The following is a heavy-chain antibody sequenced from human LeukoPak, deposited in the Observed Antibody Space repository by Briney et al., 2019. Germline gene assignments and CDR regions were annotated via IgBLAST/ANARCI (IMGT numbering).Heavy chain of an antibody. J-gene: IGHJ4*02. V-gene: IGHV4-59*01. CDR3: ARVLPGRGVRGVEIDY. D-gene: IGHD3-10*01. CDR1: GGSISSYY. CDR2: IYYSGST. Sequence: SETLSLTCTVSGGSISSYYRSWIRQPPGKGLEWIGYIYYSGSTNYNPSLKSRVTISVDTSKNQFSLKLSSVTAADTAVYYCARVLPGRGVRGVEIDYWGQGTLVTVSS.